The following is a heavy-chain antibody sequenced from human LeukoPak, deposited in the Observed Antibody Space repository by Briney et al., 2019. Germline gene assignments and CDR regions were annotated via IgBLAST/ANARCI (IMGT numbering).Heavy chain of an antibody. J-gene: IGHJ4*02. CDR3: VSPDMVQGVIYY. Sequence: GGSLRLSCAASGFTFSDYYMSWIRQAPGKGLEWVSYISSSGSTIYYADSVKGRFTISRDNAKNSLYLQMNSLRAEDTAVYYCVSPDMVQGVIYYWGQGTLVTVSS. V-gene: IGHV3-11*01. CDR2: ISSSGSTI. D-gene: IGHD3-10*01. CDR1: GFTFSDYY.